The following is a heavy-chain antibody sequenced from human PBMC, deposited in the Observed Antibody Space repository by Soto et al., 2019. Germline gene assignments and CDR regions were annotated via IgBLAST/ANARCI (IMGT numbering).Heavy chain of an antibody. CDR1: GYTFTSYA. V-gene: IGHV1-8*01. CDR2: MNPNSGNT. J-gene: IGHJ4*02. CDR3: ARQRSGVWLRFLFDY. D-gene: IGHD5-12*01. Sequence: ASVKASCKASGYTFTSYAISCVRQATGQGLEWMGWMNPNSGNTGYAQKFQGRVTMTRNTSISTAYMELSSLRSEDTAVYYCARQRSGVWLRFLFDYWGQGTLVTVSS.